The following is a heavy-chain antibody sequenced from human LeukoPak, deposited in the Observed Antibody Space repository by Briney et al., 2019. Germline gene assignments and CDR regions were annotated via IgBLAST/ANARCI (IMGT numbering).Heavy chain of an antibody. Sequence: ASVKVSCKASGYTFTSYGISWVRQAPGQGLEWMGWISGYNGNTNYAQKLQGRVTLTTDTSTSTAYMELWSLRSYDTAVYYCARDPSIAAASLYNYYGMDVWGRGTTVTVSS. CDR3: ARDPSIAAASLYNYYGMDV. D-gene: IGHD6-13*01. J-gene: IGHJ6*02. V-gene: IGHV1-18*01. CDR2: ISGYNGNT. CDR1: GYTFTSYG.